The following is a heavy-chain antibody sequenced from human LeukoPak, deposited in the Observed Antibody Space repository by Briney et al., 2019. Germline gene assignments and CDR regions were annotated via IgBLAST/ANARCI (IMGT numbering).Heavy chain of an antibody. CDR1: GFTFDDYG. D-gene: IGHD3-10*01. V-gene: IGHV3-20*04. CDR3: ARDSRASRIQYGYYYVDV. Sequence: GGSLRLSCAASGFTFDDYGMSWVRQAPGKGLEWVSGINWNGGSTGYADSVKGRFTISRDNAKNSVYLQMNSLRAEDTAVYYCARDSRASRIQYGYYYVDVWGKGTTVTVSS. CDR2: INWNGGST. J-gene: IGHJ6*03.